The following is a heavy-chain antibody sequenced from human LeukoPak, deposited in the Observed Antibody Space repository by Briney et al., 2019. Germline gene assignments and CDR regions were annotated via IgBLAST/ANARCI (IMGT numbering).Heavy chain of an antibody. J-gene: IGHJ5*02. Sequence: PGGSLRLSCAASGFTFSSYSMNWVRQAPGKGLELVSYISSSSSTIYYADSVKGRFTISRDNAKNSLYLQMNSLRAEDTAVYYCARDPYSVTIFGVVSGWFDPWGQGTLVTVSS. CDR2: ISSSSSTI. D-gene: IGHD3-3*01. CDR3: ARDPYSVTIFGVVSGWFDP. V-gene: IGHV3-48*01. CDR1: GFTFSSYS.